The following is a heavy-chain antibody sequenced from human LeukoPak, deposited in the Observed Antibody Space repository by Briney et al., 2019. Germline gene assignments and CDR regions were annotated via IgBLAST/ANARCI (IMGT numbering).Heavy chain of an antibody. J-gene: IGHJ4*02. CDR1: GGTFSSYA. CDR3: AREGADELGGYRFDY. Sequence: SVKVSCKASGGTFSSYAISWVRQAPGQGLEWMGGIIPIFGTANYAQKFQGRVTITADESTSTAYMELSSLRSEDTAVYYCAREGADELGGYRFDYWGQGTLVTVSS. V-gene: IGHV1-69*13. CDR2: IIPIFGTA. D-gene: IGHD3-10*01.